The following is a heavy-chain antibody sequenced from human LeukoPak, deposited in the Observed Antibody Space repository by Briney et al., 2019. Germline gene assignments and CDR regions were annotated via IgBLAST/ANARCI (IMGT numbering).Heavy chain of an antibody. Sequence: PGGSLRLSCAASGFTFSNYWMSWVRQAPGKGLESVANMNQDGSDTYYVDSVKGRFIISRDNAKNSLYLQMNSLRADDTAVYYCVRDLTCCGGDCFWGQGTLVTVSS. D-gene: IGHD2-21*01. V-gene: IGHV3-7*01. J-gene: IGHJ4*02. CDR3: VRDLTCCGGDCF. CDR1: GFTFSNYW. CDR2: MNQDGSDT.